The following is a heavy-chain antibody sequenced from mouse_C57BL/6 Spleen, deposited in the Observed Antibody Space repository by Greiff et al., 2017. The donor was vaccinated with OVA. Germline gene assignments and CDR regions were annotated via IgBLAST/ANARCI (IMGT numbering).Heavy chain of an antibody. CDR2: IWWDDDK. CDR1: GFSLSTFGMG. CDR3: ARIAYYYGSSYPAYFDV. V-gene: IGHV8-8*01. Sequence: QVTLKVSGPGILQPSQTLSLTCSFSGFSLSTFGMGVGWIRQPSGKGLEWLAHIWWDDDKYYNPALKSRLNISKDTSKNQVFLKIANVYTADTATYYCARIAYYYGSSYPAYFDVWGTGTTVTVSS. J-gene: IGHJ1*03. D-gene: IGHD1-1*01.